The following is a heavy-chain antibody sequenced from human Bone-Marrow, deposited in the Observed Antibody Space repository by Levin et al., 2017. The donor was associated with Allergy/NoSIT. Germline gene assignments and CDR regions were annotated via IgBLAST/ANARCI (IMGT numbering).Heavy chain of an antibody. CDR1: GYTFTGYF. Sequence: ASVKVSCMASGYTFTGYFIHWVRQAPGQGLEWMGWINPNSGVTNYVQKFQGRVTMTRDTSISTSYMDLNRLRSDDTALYYCAKVAPGIGAASFDSWGQGTLVTVSS. V-gene: IGHV1-2*02. CDR2: INPNSGVT. D-gene: IGHD6-25*01. CDR3: AKVAPGIGAASFDS. J-gene: IGHJ4*02.